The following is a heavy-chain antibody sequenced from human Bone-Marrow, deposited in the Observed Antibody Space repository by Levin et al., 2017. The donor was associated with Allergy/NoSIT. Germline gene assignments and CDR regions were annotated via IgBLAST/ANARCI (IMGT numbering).Heavy chain of an antibody. Sequence: AGESLKISCAVSGINFRNSGMHWVRQAPGKGLEWVTFLQFDGTTQSYADSVKGRFTVSRDNSKNTLWLQMNSLRVEDTAVYYCAREGGRIKPGRFDYWGQGVLVTVSS. D-gene: IGHD2-21*01. CDR2: LQFDGTTQ. CDR1: GINFRNSG. CDR3: AREGGRIKPGRFDY. V-gene: IGHV3-30*02. J-gene: IGHJ4*02.